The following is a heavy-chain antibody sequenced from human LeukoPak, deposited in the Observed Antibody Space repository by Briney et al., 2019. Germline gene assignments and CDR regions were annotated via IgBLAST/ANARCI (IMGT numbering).Heavy chain of an antibody. CDR1: GFTVSSNY. J-gene: IGHJ5*02. D-gene: IGHD3-22*01. CDR3: ARDEVPRPYYYDSSGYHH. CDR2: IYSGGST. Sequence: PGGSLRLSCAASGFTVSSNYMSWVRQAPGKGLEWVSVIYSGGSTYYADSVKGRFTISRDNSKSTLYLQMNSLRAEDTAVYYCARDEVPRPYYYDSSGYHHWGQGTLVTVSS. V-gene: IGHV3-53*01.